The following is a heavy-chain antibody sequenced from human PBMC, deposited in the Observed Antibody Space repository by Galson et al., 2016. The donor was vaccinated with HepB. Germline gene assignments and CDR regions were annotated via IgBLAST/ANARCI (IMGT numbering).Heavy chain of an antibody. CDR1: GYTFTRYA. CDR2: INAGNGKT. Sequence: SVKVSCKASGYTFTRYAMHWVRQAPGQRLEWMGWINAGNGKTKNSQKFQGRVTMTRDTSARTAYMELSSLRSEETAVYYCAGSLYSSGWYANWGQGTLVTVSS. J-gene: IGHJ4*02. D-gene: IGHD6-19*01. CDR3: AGSLYSSGWYAN. V-gene: IGHV1-3*01.